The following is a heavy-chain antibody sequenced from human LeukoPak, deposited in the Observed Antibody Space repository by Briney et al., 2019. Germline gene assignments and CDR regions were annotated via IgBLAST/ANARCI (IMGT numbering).Heavy chain of an antibody. J-gene: IGHJ5*02. D-gene: IGHD2-15*01. V-gene: IGHV1-69*05. CDR3: ARGPPCSGGSCYSGWWFDP. Sequence: GASVKVSCKASGGTFSSYAISWVRQAPGQGLEWMGRIIPIFGTANYAQRFQGRVTITTHESTSTAYMELSSLRSEDTAVYYCARGPPCSGGSCYSGWWFDPWGQGTLVTVSS. CDR2: IIPIFGTA. CDR1: GGTFSSYA.